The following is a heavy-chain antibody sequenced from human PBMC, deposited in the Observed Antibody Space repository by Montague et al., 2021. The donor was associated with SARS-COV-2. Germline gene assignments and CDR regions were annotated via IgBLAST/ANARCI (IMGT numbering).Heavy chain of an antibody. CDR1: GFTVSSNY. CDR2: IYSGGST. CDR3: ARDHGSGWFTFDL. J-gene: IGHJ4*02. Sequence: SLRLSCAASGFTVSSNYMSWVRQAPGKGLEWVSVIYSGGSTYYADSVKGRSTISRHNSKNTLYLQMNSLRAEDTAVYYCARDHGSGWFTFDLWGLGALVTVSS. D-gene: IGHD6-19*01. V-gene: IGHV3-53*04.